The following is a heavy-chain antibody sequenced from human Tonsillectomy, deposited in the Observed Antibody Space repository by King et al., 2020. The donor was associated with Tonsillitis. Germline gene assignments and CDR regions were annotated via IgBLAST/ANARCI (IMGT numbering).Heavy chain of an antibody. Sequence: VQLVESGAELNKPGESLKISCKGSGYTFNNYWIAWVRQVPGKGLDWMGVIYPGDSDTRYSPSFQGQVTISVDRSISTAYLQWSGLKASDTAMYYCARASAAHCSGGTCDFNYWGQGTLVTVSS. CDR2: IYPGDSDT. CDR3: ARASAAHCSGGTCDFNY. CDR1: GYTFNNYW. V-gene: IGHV5-51*01. J-gene: IGHJ4*02. D-gene: IGHD2-15*01.